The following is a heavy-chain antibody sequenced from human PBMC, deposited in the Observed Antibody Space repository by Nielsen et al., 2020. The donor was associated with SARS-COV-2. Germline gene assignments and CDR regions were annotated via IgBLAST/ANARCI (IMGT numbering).Heavy chain of an antibody. V-gene: IGHV3-30-3*01. D-gene: IGHD3-10*01. CDR3: ARGGFAPPRLWFVPSDAFDI. Sequence: GGSLRLSCAASGFTFSSYAVHWVRQAPGKGLEWLAVISYDGNSKYSADSVKGRFTISRDNSKNTLYLQMNTLRVEDTAVYYCARGGFAPPRLWFVPSDAFDIWGQGTMVTVSS. CDR1: GFTFSSYA. J-gene: IGHJ3*02. CDR2: ISYDGNSK.